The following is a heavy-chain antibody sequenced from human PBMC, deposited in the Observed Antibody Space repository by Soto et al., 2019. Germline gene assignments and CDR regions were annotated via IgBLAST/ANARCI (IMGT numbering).Heavy chain of an antibody. J-gene: IGHJ6*02. V-gene: IGHV3-21*01. CDR3: ARTNQVPAAKVVYYYYGMDV. D-gene: IGHD2-2*01. Sequence: EVQLVESGGGLVKPGGSLRLSCAASGFTFSSYSMNWVRQAPGKGLEWVSSISSSSSYIYYADSVKGRFTISRDNAKNSLYLQMHSLRAEDTAVYYCARTNQVPAAKVVYYYYGMDVWGQGTTVTVSS. CDR1: GFTFSSYS. CDR2: ISSSSSYI.